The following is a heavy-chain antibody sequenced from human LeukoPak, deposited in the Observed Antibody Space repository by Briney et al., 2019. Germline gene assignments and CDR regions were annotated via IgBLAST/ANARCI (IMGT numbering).Heavy chain of an antibody. CDR3: ARENISKYYFDY. V-gene: IGHV1-2*04. J-gene: IGHJ4*02. CDR1: GYTFTGYY. D-gene: IGHD2/OR15-2a*01. CDR2: INPNSGGT. Sequence: ASVKVSCKASGYTFTGYYMHWMRQAPGQGLEWMGWINPNSGGTNYAQKFQGWVTMTRDTSISTAYMELSRLRSDDTAVYYCARENISKYYFDYWGQGTLVTVSS.